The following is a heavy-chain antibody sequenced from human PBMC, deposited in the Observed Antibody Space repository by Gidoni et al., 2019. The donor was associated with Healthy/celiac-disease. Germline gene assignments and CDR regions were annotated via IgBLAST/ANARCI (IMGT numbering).Heavy chain of an antibody. J-gene: IGHJ6*03. CDR1: GYTFTSYY. D-gene: IGHD3-22*01. CDR2: INPSGGST. Sequence: QVQLVQSGAAVKKPGASVKVSCKASGYTFTSYYMHWVRQAPGQGLEWMGIINPSGGSTSYAQKFQGRVTMTRDTSTSTVYMELSSLRSEDTAVYYCARDLSGYYESMRLDYYYYYYMDVWGKGTTVTVSS. CDR3: ARDLSGYYESMRLDYYYYYYMDV. V-gene: IGHV1-46*01.